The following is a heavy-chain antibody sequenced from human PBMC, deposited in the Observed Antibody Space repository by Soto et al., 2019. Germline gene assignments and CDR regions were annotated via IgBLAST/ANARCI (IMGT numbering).Heavy chain of an antibody. J-gene: IGHJ6*02. D-gene: IGHD4-17*01. CDR1: GFTFSSYA. Sequence: QVQLVESGGGMVQPGRSLRLSCAASGFTFSSYAMHWVRQAPGKGLEWVAVISYDGSNKYYADSVKGRFTISRDNSKNTLYLQMNSLRAEDTAVYYCARDRGGYGDYETNYYYGMDVWGQGTTVTVSS. CDR2: ISYDGSNK. CDR3: ARDRGGYGDYETNYYYGMDV. V-gene: IGHV3-30-3*01.